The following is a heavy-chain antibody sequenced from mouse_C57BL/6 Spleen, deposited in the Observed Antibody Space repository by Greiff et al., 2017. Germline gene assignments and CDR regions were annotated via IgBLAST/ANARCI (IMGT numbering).Heavy chain of an antibody. J-gene: IGHJ4*01. Sequence: EVQLQPSGPELVKPGASAKISCKASGYSFTDYNMNWVKQSNGKSLEWIGVINPNYGTTSFNQKFKGKATLTVDQSSSTAYMQHNSLTSVDSAVDYCARREGWDYAMDYWGQGTSVTVSS. V-gene: IGHV1-39*01. CDR3: ARREGWDYAMDY. D-gene: IGHD2-3*01. CDR2: INPNYGTT. CDR1: GYSFTDYN.